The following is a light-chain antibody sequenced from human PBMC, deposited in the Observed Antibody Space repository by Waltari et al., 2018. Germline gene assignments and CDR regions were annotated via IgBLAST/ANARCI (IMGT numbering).Light chain of an antibody. Sequence: EIVMTQSPRSLPVTPGEPASIPFRSSLSLLHSNGYTHLNWYLQKPGQSPQLLIYLVSNRASGVPDRFSGSGSDADFTLKISRVEAEDVGVYYCLQALQTPYTFGQGTKLEIK. CDR3: LQALQTPYT. CDR2: LVS. V-gene: IGKV2-28*01. CDR1: LSLLHSNGYTH. J-gene: IGKJ2*01.